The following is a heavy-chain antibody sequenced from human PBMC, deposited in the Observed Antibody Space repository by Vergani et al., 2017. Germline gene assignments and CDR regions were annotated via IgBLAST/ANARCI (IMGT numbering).Heavy chain of an antibody. D-gene: IGHD2-2*01. J-gene: IGHJ6*02. CDR2: ISSSSSTI. CDR3: ARDPGIVVVPAAARGGMDV. CDR1: GFTFRSYS. Sequence: EVQLVESGGGLVQPGGSLRLSCAASGFTFRSYSMNWVRQAPGKGLEWVSYISSSSSTIYYAASVKGRFTISRDNAKNSLYLQMNSLRDEDTAVYYCARDPGIVVVPAAARGGMDVWGQGTTVTVSS. V-gene: IGHV3-48*02.